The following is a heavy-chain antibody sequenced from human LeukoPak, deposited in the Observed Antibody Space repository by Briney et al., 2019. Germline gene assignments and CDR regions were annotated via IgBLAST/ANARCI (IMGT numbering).Heavy chain of an antibody. V-gene: IGHV3-23*01. D-gene: IGHD6-13*01. CDR1: GFTFSNYA. Sequence: GGSLRLSCAASGFTFSNYAMTWVRQAPGKGLEWVSGISNSDDITYYADSVKGRFTISRDNSKNTLYLQMNSLRADDTAVYYCAKSSNWRFDYWGQGTLVTVSS. J-gene: IGHJ4*02. CDR2: ISNSDDIT. CDR3: AKSSNWRFDY.